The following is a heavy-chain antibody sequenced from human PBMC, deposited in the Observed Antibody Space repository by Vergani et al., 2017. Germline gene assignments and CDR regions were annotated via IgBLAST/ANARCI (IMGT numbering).Heavy chain of an antibody. V-gene: IGHV4-34*01. CDR1: GGSFSGYY. Sequence: QVQLQPWGAGLLKPSETLSLTCAVYGGSFSGYYWSWIRQPPGKGLEWIGEINNSGSTNYNPSLKSRVTISVDTSKNPFSLKLSSVTAADTAVYYCASVSGYYFYLNYWGQGTLVTVSS. J-gene: IGHJ4*02. D-gene: IGHD3-22*01. CDR2: INNSGST. CDR3: ASVSGYYFYLNY.